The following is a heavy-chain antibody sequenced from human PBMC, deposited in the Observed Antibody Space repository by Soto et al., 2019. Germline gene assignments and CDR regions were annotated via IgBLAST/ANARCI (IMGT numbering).Heavy chain of an antibody. J-gene: IGHJ5*02. Sequence: ASVKVSCKVSGDTLTELSMHWVRQAPGKGLEWMGGFDPEDGETIYAQKFQGRVTMTEDTSTDTAYMELSSLRSEDTAVYYCATFRHSYDILTGYYINWFDPWGQGTLVTVSS. V-gene: IGHV1-24*01. CDR1: GDTLTELS. CDR3: ATFRHSYDILTGYYINWFDP. D-gene: IGHD3-9*01. CDR2: FDPEDGET.